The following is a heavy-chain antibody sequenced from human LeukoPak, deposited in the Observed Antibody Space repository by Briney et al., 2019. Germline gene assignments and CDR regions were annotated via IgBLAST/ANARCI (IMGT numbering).Heavy chain of an antibody. Sequence: GGSLRLSCAASGFTFRSYWMHWVRQAPGKGQEWVSRVIRDGSFTNYADSVKGRFTISRDNAKNTLYLQMSSLRAEDTAVYFCVSAGDDFNFDYRGQGSLVTVS. D-gene: IGHD5-24*01. J-gene: IGHJ4*02. V-gene: IGHV3-74*01. CDR1: GFTFRSYW. CDR3: VSAGDDFNFDY. CDR2: VIRDGSFT.